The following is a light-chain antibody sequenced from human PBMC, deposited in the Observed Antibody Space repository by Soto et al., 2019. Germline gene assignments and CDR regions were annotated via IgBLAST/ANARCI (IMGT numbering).Light chain of an antibody. V-gene: IGKV3-15*01. CDR1: QSLSIN. Sequence: VVLSLSPGIWSASPGERGTLSCRASQSLSINLAWYQRKPGQAPRLLIYGASTRATGIPARFSGGGSGTEFTLTSSSLQSEDFAVYDCQQYNSWPQTFGQGTKVDIK. CDR3: QQYNSWPQT. CDR2: GAS. J-gene: IGKJ1*01.